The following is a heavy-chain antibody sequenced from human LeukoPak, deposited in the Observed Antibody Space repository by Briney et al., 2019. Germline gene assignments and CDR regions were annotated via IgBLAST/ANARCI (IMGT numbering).Heavy chain of an antibody. Sequence: PGGSLRLSCAASGFTFSSYAMHWVRQAPGKGLEYVSAISSNRCSTYYANSVKGRFTISRDNSKNTLYLQMGSLRVEDMAVYYCARARGYDTRDFDYWGQGTSVTVSS. J-gene: IGHJ4*02. CDR3: ARARGYDTRDFDY. D-gene: IGHD6-13*01. CDR1: GFTFSSYA. CDR2: ISSNRCST. V-gene: IGHV3-64*01.